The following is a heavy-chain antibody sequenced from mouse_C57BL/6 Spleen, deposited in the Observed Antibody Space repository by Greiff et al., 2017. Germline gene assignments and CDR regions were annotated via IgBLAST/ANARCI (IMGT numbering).Heavy chain of an antibody. CDR2: IHPNSGST. J-gene: IGHJ2*01. Sequence: QVQLQQPGAELVKPGASVKLSCKASGYTFTSYWMHWVKQRPGQGLEWIGMIHPNSGSTNYNEKFKSKATLTVDKSSSTAYMQLSSLTSEDSAVYYCAREGLLREFDYWGQGTTLTVSS. CDR1: GYTFTSYW. CDR3: AREGLLREFDY. V-gene: IGHV1-64*01. D-gene: IGHD1-1*01.